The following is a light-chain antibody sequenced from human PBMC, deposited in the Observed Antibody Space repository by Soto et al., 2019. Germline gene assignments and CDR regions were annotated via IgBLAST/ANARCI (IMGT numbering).Light chain of an antibody. CDR2: GAS. CDR3: QQYGSSPPWP. J-gene: IGKJ1*01. V-gene: IGKV3-20*01. CDR1: ESVSSSY. Sequence: EIGLTQSPGTLSLSPGERATLSCRASESVSSSYLAWYQQKPGQAPRLLIFGASSRATGTPDRFSGSGSGTDFTLTISRLEPEDFAVYYCQQYGSSPPWPFGQGTEVEIK.